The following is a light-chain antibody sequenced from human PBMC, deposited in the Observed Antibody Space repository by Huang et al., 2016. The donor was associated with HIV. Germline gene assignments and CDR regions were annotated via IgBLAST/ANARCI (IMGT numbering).Light chain of an antibody. CDR3: QQSYSILLS. Sequence: DIQMTQSPSSLSASVGDRVIMTCRASQTIANDLNWYQQRPGKAPKLLIYAASSLQSGVPSRFSGSGSGTDFTLTISSLQPEDFATYYCQQSYSILLSFGGGTKVAIK. CDR1: QTIAND. V-gene: IGKV1-39*01. CDR2: AAS. J-gene: IGKJ4*01.